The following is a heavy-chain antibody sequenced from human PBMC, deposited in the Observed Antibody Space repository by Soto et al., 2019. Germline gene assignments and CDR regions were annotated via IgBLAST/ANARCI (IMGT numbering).Heavy chain of an antibody. CDR3: ARDPIAVAGTPEKTVDYYFDY. CDR1: GFTFSSYG. CDR2: IWYDGSNK. Sequence: GGSLRLSCAASGFTFSSYGMHWVRQAPGKGLEWVAVIWYDGSNKYYADSVKGRFTISRDNSKNTLYLQMNSLRAEDTAVYYCARDPIAVAGTPEKTVDYYFDYWGQGTLVTVSS. J-gene: IGHJ4*02. D-gene: IGHD6-19*01. V-gene: IGHV3-33*01.